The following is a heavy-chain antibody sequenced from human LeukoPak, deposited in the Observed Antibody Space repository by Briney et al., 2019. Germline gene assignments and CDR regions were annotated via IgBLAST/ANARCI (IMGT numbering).Heavy chain of an antibody. CDR1: GSTFSNAW. D-gene: IGHD2-2*01. CDR2: ISSSGNTI. V-gene: IGHV3-48*04. J-gene: IGHJ4*02. Sequence: GGSRRLSWAASGSTFSNAWMNWAGQAPGKGLEGLSYISSSGNTIYYADSVKGRFIISRDNAKNSLSVQMNSLRVEDTAVYYCARVVNIVVAPAALDNWGQGTLVTVSS. CDR3: ARVVNIVVAPAALDN.